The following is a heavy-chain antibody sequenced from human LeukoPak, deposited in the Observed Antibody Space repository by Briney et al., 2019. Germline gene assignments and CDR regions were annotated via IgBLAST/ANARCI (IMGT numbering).Heavy chain of an antibody. V-gene: IGHV1-24*01. CDR3: ATDSTDPSSGWYGY. Sequence: GASVKVSCKVPGYTLTELSMHWVRQAPGKGLEWMGGFDPEDGETIYAQKFQGRVTMTEDTSTDTAYMELSSLRSEDTAVYYCATDSTDPSSGWYGYWGQGTLVTVSS. CDR1: GYTLTELS. D-gene: IGHD6-19*01. J-gene: IGHJ4*02. CDR2: FDPEDGET.